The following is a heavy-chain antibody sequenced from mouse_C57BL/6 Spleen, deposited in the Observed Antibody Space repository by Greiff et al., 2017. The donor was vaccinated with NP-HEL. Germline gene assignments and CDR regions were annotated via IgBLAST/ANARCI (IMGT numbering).Heavy chain of an antibody. CDR1: GYTFTSYW. J-gene: IGHJ2*01. CDR2: IHPNSGST. CDR3: AREEIGSSYYFDY. Sequence: VQLQQPGAELVKPGASVKLSCKASGYTFTSYWMHWVKQRPGQGLEWIGMIHPNSGSTNYNEKFKSKATLTVDKSSSTAYMQLSSLTSEDSAVYYCAREEIGSSYYFDYWGQGTTLTVSS. V-gene: IGHV1-64*01. D-gene: IGHD1-1*01.